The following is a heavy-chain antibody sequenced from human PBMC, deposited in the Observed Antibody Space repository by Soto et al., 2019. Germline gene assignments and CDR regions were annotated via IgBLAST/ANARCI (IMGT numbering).Heavy chain of an antibody. CDR3: AKSTGGTANGMGV. J-gene: IGHJ6*02. D-gene: IGHD2-8*02. V-gene: IGHV3-9*01. CDR1: GFSFDDYA. CDR2: ISWNSGTI. Sequence: EVQVVESGGGLVQPGRSLRLSCAASGFSFDDYAMHWVRQAPGEGLEWVSGISWNSGTIGYADSVKGRFTISRDNAKNSLYLQMNSLRAEDTALYYCAKSTGGTANGMGVWGQGTTATVSS.